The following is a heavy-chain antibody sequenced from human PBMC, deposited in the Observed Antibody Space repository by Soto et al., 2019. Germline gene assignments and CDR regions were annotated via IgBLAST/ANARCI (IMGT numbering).Heavy chain of an antibody. D-gene: IGHD6-13*01. Sequence: ASVKVSCKASGYTFTSYAMHWVRQAPGQRLEWMGWINAGNGNTKYSQKFQGRVTITRDTSASTAYMEVSSLRSEDTAVYYCARLKLEAGRDYYYYGMDVWGQGTTVTVSS. CDR1: GYTFTSYA. CDR2: INAGNGNT. CDR3: ARLKLEAGRDYYYYGMDV. J-gene: IGHJ6*02. V-gene: IGHV1-3*01.